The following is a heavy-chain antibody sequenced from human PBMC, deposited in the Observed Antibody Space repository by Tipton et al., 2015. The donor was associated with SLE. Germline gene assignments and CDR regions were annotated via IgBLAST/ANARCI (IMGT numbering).Heavy chain of an antibody. V-gene: IGHV4-61*09. D-gene: IGHD4/OR15-4a*01. CDR3: ARVSSGTNYAIES. J-gene: IGHJ4*02. CDR1: VGPLPSGRYY. CDR2: IYTTGST. Sequence: TLSLTCTVSVGPLPSGRYYWSWIRQPAGKGLEWIGHIYTTGSTNYSPSLKSRVTISFDTSETQFSLKLASVTIVDTAVYYCARVSSGTNYAIESWGQGTLVTVSS.